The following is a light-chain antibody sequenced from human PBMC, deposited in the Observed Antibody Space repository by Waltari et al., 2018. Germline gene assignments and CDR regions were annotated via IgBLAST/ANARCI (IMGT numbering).Light chain of an antibody. V-gene: IGLV8-61*01. Sequence: QTVVTQEPSLSVSPGGTVTLTCALSSGSISSTSYTTGYQQTPGQAPRTLVYKGNRRASGVPDRFSGSILGNKAALTITGAQADDDSDYYCSLYIGSGIWVFGGGTKLTVL. J-gene: IGLJ3*02. CDR3: SLYIGSGIWV. CDR2: KGN. CDR1: SGSISSTSY.